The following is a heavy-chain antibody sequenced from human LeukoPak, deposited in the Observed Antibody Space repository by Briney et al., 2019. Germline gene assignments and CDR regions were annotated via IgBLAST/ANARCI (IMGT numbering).Heavy chain of an antibody. V-gene: IGHV4-39*01. CDR2: IYYSGST. CDR1: GGSISSSSYY. J-gene: IGHJ4*02. D-gene: IGHD5-24*01. CDR3: ARRQRDGYNANFDY. Sequence: PSETLSLTCTVSGGSISSSSYYWGWIRQPPGKGLEWIGSIYYSGSTYYNPSLKSRVTISVDTSKNQFSLKLSSVTAADTAVYYCARRQRDGYNANFDYWGRGTLVTVSS.